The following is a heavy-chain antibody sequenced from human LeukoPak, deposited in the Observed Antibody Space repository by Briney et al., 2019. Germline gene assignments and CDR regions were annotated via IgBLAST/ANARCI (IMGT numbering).Heavy chain of an antibody. CDR3: ARGGPPLYSSGWSYVDY. V-gene: IGHV1-8*01. CDR1: GYTFTSYD. CDR2: MNPNSGNT. J-gene: IGHJ4*02. Sequence: ASVKVSCKASGYTFTSYDINWVRQATGQGLEWMGWMNPNSGNTGYAQKFQGRVTMTRNTSISTAYMELSSLRSEDTAVYYCARGGPPLYSSGWSYVDYWGQGTLVTVSS. D-gene: IGHD6-19*01.